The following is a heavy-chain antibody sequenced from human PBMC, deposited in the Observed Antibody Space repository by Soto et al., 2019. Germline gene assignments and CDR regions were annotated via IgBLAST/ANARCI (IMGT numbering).Heavy chain of an antibody. CDR2: IYHNGNT. V-gene: IGHV4-4*02. CDR1: SGSISSSNW. Sequence: QVQLQESGPGLVKPSGTLSLTCAVSSGSISSSNWWSWVRQPPGRGLEWIGEIYHNGNTNYNPSLKSRVTISVAKSKTQFSLELTSVTAADTAVYYCARDSTGYDSPMDVLGKGTTVTVSS. D-gene: IGHD5-12*01. J-gene: IGHJ6*04. CDR3: ARDSTGYDSPMDV.